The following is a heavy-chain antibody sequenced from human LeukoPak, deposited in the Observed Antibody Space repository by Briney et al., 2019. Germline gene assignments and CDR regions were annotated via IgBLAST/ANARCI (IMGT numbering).Heavy chain of an antibody. D-gene: IGHD4-17*01. V-gene: IGHV3-7*01. CDR3: VRGSYGAYDY. CDR2: IRQDRNEI. CDR1: GFSFRNYW. J-gene: IGHJ4*02. Sequence: GGSLRLSCAASGFSFRNYWMSWVRQAPGKGLEWVANIRQDRNEIYYMDSVKGRFTISRDNAKKSLYLQMNLLRAEDTAVYYCVRGSYGAYDYWGQGSLVTVSS.